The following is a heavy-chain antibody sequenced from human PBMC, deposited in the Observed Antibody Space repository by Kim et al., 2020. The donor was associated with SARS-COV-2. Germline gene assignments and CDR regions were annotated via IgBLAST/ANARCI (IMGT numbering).Heavy chain of an antibody. CDR3: AKDRPPHYYDSSGYGAF. CDR2: ISASGSRT. Sequence: GGSLRLSCAASRFTFNSYAMNWVRQAPGKGLEWVSGISASGSRTYYADSVKGRFTISRDNSKNTLYLQMNSLRAEDTALYFCAKDRPPHYYDSSGYGAF. V-gene: IGHV3-23*01. D-gene: IGHD3-22*01. CDR1: RFTFNSYA. J-gene: IGHJ3*01.